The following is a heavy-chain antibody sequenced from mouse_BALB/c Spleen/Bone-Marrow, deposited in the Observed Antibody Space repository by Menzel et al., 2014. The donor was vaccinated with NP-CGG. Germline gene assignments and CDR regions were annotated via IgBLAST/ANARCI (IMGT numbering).Heavy chain of an antibody. CDR2: INPSTGYA. V-gene: IGHV1-7*01. CDR1: GYTFTDTW. CDR3: ERTE. J-gene: IGHJ2*02. Sequence: QVQLQQSGAELAKPGASVKMSCKASGYTFTDTWIHWIKQRPGQGLEWIGYINPSTGYAEYNQNFKDKATLTVDKSSSTPYSKQRTQKSEASEFFYWERTEGGQAPSFT.